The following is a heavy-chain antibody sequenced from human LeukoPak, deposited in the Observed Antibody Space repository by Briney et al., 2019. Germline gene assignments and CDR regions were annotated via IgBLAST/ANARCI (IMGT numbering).Heavy chain of an antibody. CDR2: ISGGGDRT. Sequence: GGSLRLSCAASGFTFSNYAMTCVPQAPGKGREWVSDISGGGDRTLYADSVKGRFTISKDNPKNMVFRRMNSLRADDTAIYCCAKDQDSAVLTAMPAFDIWGLGAMVTVSS. CDR3: AKDQDSAVLTAMPAFDI. V-gene: IGHV3-23*01. J-gene: IGHJ3*02. D-gene: IGHD4/OR15-4a*01. CDR1: GFTFSNYA.